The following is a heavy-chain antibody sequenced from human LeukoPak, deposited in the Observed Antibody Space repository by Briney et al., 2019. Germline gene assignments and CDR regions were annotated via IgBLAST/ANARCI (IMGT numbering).Heavy chain of an antibody. V-gene: IGHV3-7*01. CDR1: GFTFSDYY. Sequence: SGGSLRLSCAASGFTFSDYYMSWVRQAPGKGLEWVASIKQDGSEKYYVDSVKGRFTISRDNAKNSLYLQMNSLRAEDTAVCYCARDLRIKDYWGQGTLVTVSS. CDR3: ARDLRIKDY. D-gene: IGHD1-14*01. CDR2: IKQDGSEK. J-gene: IGHJ4*02.